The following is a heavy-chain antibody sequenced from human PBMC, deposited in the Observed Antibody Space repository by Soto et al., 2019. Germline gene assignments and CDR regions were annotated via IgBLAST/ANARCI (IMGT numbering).Heavy chain of an antibody. Sequence: GGSLGLSCAASGFTFSSYAMSWVRQAPGKGLEWVSAISESGDTIYYADSVKGRFTISRDNSKNTLYLQMYSLRAEDLALYYCARPAFPFDITSLHHRTFGHWGQGTLVTVSS. CDR3: ARPAFPFDITSLHHRTFGH. V-gene: IGHV3-23*01. CDR2: ISESGDTI. D-gene: IGHD3-10*01. CDR1: GFTFSSYA. J-gene: IGHJ4*02.